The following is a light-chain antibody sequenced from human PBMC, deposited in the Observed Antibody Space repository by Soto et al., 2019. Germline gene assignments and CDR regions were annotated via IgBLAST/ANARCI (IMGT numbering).Light chain of an antibody. Sequence: QSVLTQPRSVSGSPGQSVTISCTGTSSDVGGYNYVSWYQNHPGKAPKLMIYEGSRRPSGVSNRFSGSKSGNTASLTISGLQAADEADYYCFSYAGSSTYVFGTGTKVTVL. CDR3: FSYAGSSTYV. J-gene: IGLJ1*01. CDR2: EGS. CDR1: SSDVGGYNY. V-gene: IGLV2-23*01.